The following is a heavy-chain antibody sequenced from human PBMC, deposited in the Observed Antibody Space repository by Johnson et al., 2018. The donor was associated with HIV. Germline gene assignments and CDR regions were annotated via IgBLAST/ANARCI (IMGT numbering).Heavy chain of an antibody. J-gene: IGHJ3*01. CDR2: IGTAGDT. CDR1: GFTVSSNY. CDR3: AKDLDSSSWGAFDV. V-gene: IGHV3-13*01. D-gene: IGHD6-6*01. Sequence: VQLVESGGGLIQPGGSLRLSCAASGFTVSSNYMGWVRQATGKGLEWVSAIGTAGDTYYPGSVKGRFTISRENAKNSLYLQMNSLRAEDTAVYYCAKDLDSSSWGAFDVWSQGTMVSVSS.